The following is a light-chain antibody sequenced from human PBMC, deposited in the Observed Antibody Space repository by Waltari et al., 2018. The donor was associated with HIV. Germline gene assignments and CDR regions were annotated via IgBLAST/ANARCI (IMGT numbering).Light chain of an antibody. CDR3: QTWDTGPV. J-gene: IGLJ3*02. V-gene: IGLV4-69*01. CDR2: LKSYGSH. CDR1: GGLRSYA. Sequence: QLVLTHSPPASAFPRASVTITCTLNGGLRSYATAWPQPHTEKGPRYLMKLKSYGSHNREDESPDRFSASNSGADHHLTISSLQSEDEGYYYCQTWDTGPVFGGGTRLTVL.